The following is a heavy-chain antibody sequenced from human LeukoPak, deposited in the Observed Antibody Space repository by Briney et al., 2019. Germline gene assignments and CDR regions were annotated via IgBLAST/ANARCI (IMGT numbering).Heavy chain of an antibody. CDR1: GFTFSSYG. D-gene: IGHD3-22*01. CDR3: ARESDTMIADP. CDR2: IWYDGSNK. V-gene: IGHV3-33*01. J-gene: IGHJ5*02. Sequence: PGRPLRLSCAASGFTFSSYGMHWVRQAPGKGLEWVAVIWYDGSNKYYADSVKGRFTISRDNSKNTLYLQMNSLRAEDTAVYYCARESDTMIADPGGQGTLVTVSS.